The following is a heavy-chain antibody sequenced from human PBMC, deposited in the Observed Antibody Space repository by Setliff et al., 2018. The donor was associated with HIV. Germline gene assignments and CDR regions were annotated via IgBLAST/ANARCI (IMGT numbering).Heavy chain of an antibody. CDR1: GGSFSGYY. J-gene: IGHJ6*03. V-gene: IGHV4-34*01. D-gene: IGHD1-26*01. CDR3: AAATTLDY. Sequence: PSETLSLTCAVYGGSFSGYYWSWIRQPPGKGLELIGEIYHSGSTNYNPSLKSRVTISLDTSKNQFFLRLSSVTAADTAVYYCAAATTLDYWGKGTTVTVS. CDR2: IYHSGST.